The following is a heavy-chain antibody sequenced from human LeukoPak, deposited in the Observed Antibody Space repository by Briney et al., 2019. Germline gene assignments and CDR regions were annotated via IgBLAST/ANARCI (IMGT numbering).Heavy chain of an antibody. CDR3: ARESGSYSNSYRFDS. Sequence: SQTLSLTCAISGDSVSSNSAAWDWIRQSPSRGLEWLGRTYYRSKWFYDYAVSVKSRITINPDTSKNQFSLLLNSVTPEDTAVYYCARESGSYSNSYRFDSWGQGTLVTVSS. D-gene: IGHD1-26*01. CDR2: TYYRSKWFY. J-gene: IGHJ4*02. CDR1: GDSVSSNSAA. V-gene: IGHV6-1*01.